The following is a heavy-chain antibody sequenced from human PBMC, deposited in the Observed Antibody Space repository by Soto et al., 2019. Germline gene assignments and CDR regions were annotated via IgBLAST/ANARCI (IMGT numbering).Heavy chain of an antibody. D-gene: IGHD5-18*01. CDR3: ARDVAHGYTENV. J-gene: IGHJ3*01. CDR2: IYDSGIT. CDR1: GGSVGSGEYY. V-gene: IGHV4-30-4*01. Sequence: QVQLQESGPGLVKPSQTLSLACTVSGGSVGSGEYYYSWIRQPPGKGLEWSGYIYDSGITNYTPSLKVRVTMSLARSNNQVSLNLSAVTAADTSVYFCARDVAHGYTENVWGQGTMVTVSS.